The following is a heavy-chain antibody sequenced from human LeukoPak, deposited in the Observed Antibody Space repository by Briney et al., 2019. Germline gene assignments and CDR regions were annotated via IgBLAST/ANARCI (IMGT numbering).Heavy chain of an antibody. CDR2: FDPEDGET. D-gene: IGHD3-3*01. CDR3: ATGKYYDFRSGGDY. Sequence: ASVKVSCKVSGYTLTELSMHWVRQAPGKGLEWMGGFDPEDGETIYAQKFQGRVTMTEDTSTDTAYMELSSLRSEDTAVYYCATGKYYDFRSGGDYWGQGTLVTVSS. CDR1: GYTLTELS. J-gene: IGHJ4*02. V-gene: IGHV1-24*01.